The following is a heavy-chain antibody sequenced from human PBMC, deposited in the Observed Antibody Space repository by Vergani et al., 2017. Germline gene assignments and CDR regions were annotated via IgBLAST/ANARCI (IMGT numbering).Heavy chain of an antibody. V-gene: IGHV3-30*18. Sequence: QVQLVESGGGVVQPGRSLRLSCAASGFTFSSYGMHWVRQAPGKGLEWVAVISYDGSNKYYADSVKGRFTISRDNSKNTLYLQMNSLRAEDTAVYYCAKDYLLRIQLWLEVSPYYYYGMDVWGQGTTVTVSS. CDR2: ISYDGSNK. J-gene: IGHJ6*02. D-gene: IGHD5-18*01. CDR3: AKDYLLRIQLWLEVSPYYYYGMDV. CDR1: GFTFSSYG.